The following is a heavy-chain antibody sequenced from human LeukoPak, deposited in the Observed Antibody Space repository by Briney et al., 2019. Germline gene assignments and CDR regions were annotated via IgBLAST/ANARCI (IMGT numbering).Heavy chain of an antibody. J-gene: IGHJ4*02. CDR2: INPNSGGT. Sequence: ASVKVSCKASGYTFTGYYMHWVRQAPGQGLEWMGLINPNSGGTNYAQKFQGRVTMTRDTSISTAYMELSRLRSDDTAVYYCARVADGTYYFDDWGQGTLVTVSS. D-gene: IGHD1-1*01. V-gene: IGHV1-2*02. CDR3: ARVADGTYYFDD. CDR1: GYTFTGYY.